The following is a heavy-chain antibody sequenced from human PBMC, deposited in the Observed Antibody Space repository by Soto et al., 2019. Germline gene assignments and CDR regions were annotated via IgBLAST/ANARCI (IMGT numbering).Heavy chain of an antibody. CDR2: IYYSGST. D-gene: IGHD6-13*01. J-gene: IGHJ3*02. CDR1: GDSISNYY. CDR3: ARHLWVGSSWYLGAFDI. V-gene: IGHV4-59*08. Sequence: SETLSLTCTVSGDSISNYYWSWIRQPPGKGLEWIGYIYYSGSTNYNPSLKSRVTISVDTSKNQFSLKLSSVTAADTAVYYCARHLWVGSSWYLGAFDIWGQGTMLTVSS.